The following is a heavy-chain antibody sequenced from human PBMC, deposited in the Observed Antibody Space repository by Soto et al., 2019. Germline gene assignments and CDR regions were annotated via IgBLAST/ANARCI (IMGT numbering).Heavy chain of an antibody. D-gene: IGHD3-3*01. CDR1: GFIFSRYS. J-gene: IGHJ4*02. CDR2: IGTSGSYI. Sequence: GGSLRLSCAVSGFIFSRYSMNWVRQAPGKGLEWVSSIGTSGSYIYDTDSVKGRFTISRDNTKDSLYLQMNSLRAEDTAIYYCARGSVFIGLDYWGQGTPVTVSS. CDR3: ARGSVFIGLDY. V-gene: IGHV3-21*01.